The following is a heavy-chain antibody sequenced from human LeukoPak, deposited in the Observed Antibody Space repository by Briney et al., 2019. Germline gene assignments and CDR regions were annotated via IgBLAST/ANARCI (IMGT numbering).Heavy chain of an antibody. J-gene: IGHJ4*02. Sequence: SETLSLTCAVYGGSFSGYYWSWIRQPPGKGLEWIGEINHSGSTNYNPSLKSRVTISVDTSKNQFSLKLSSVTAADTAVYYCARPHIAARPRGPFDYWGQGTLVPSPQ. V-gene: IGHV4-34*01. CDR1: GGSFSGYY. D-gene: IGHD6-6*01. CDR2: INHSGST. CDR3: ARPHIAARPRGPFDY.